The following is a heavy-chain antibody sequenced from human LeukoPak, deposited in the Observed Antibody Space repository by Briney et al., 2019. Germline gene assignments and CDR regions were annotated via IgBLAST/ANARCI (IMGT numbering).Heavy chain of an antibody. CDR2: ISYDGSNK. D-gene: IGHD5-24*01. Sequence: GGSLRLSCAASGFTFSSYGMHWDRQAPGKGLEWVAVISYDGSNKYYADSVKGRFTISRDNSKNTLYLQMNSLRAEDTAVYYCAKDFNRWLQFPGVPDYWGQGTLVTVSS. CDR1: GFTFSSYG. V-gene: IGHV3-30*18. CDR3: AKDFNRWLQFPGVPDY. J-gene: IGHJ4*02.